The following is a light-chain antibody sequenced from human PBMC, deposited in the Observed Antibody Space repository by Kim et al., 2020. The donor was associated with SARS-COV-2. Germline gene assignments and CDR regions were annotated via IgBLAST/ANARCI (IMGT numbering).Light chain of an antibody. V-gene: IGKV3-15*01. CDR1: QSVSSN. J-gene: IGKJ4*01. CDR3: QQYNNWPPLT. CDR2: GAS. Sequence: SPGARPTLSCRASQSVSSNLAWYQQKPGQAPRLLIYGASTRATGIPARFSGSGSGTEFTLTISSLQSEDFAVYYCQQYNNWPPLTFGGGTKVDIK.